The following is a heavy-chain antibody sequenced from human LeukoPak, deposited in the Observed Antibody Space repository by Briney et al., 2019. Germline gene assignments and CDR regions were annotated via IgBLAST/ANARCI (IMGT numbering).Heavy chain of an antibody. D-gene: IGHD2-15*01. Sequence: PSEILSLTCTVSGGSISGGEYHWSWIRQPPGKGLEWIGYIYNSATYYNPSLKSRVSISEDTSNNHFSLKVNSVTAADTAVYCASYRVNEGGRGSWGQGTLVTVSS. CDR2: IYNSAT. CDR3: SYRVNEGGRGS. V-gene: IGHV4-30-4*01. CDR1: GGSISGGEYH. J-gene: IGHJ5*02.